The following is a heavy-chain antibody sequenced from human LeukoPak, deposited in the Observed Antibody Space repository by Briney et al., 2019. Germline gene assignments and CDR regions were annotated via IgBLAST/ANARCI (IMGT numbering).Heavy chain of an antibody. V-gene: IGHV1-46*01. CDR1: GYTFTSYY. D-gene: IGHD3-22*01. J-gene: IGHJ6*03. CDR3: ARVEYYYDSSGYRYYYYMDV. Sequence: ASVKVSCKASGYTFTSYYMHWVRQAPGQGLEWMGIINPSGGSTNYAQKLQGRVTMTTDTSTSTAYMELRSLRSDDTAVYYCARVEYYYDSSGYRYYYYMDVWGKGTTVTVSS. CDR2: INPSGGST.